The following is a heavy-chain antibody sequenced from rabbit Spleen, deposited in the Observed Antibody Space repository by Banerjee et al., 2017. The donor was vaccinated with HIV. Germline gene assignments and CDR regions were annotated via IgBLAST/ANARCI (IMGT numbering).Heavy chain of an antibody. J-gene: IGHJ4*01. CDR3: ARDNGSGDYIDVYFDL. CDR2: IYAGNSDST. D-gene: IGHD1-1*01. Sequence: QSLEESGGDLVKPGASLTLTCTASGFSFSSSYYMCWVRQAPGKGLEWIACIYAGNSDSTAYASWAKGRFTISKTSSTTVTLQMTSLTAADTATYFCARDNGSGDYIDVYFDLWGPGTLVTVS. V-gene: IGHV1S40*01. CDR1: GFSFSSSYY.